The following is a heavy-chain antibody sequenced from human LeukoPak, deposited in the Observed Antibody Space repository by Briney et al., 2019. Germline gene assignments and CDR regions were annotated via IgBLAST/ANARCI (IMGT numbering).Heavy chain of an antibody. D-gene: IGHD3-22*01. J-gene: IGHJ4*02. CDR1: GGSISSHH. CDR2: IYYSWST. Sequence: SETLSLTCTVSGGSISSHHWSWIRQPPGKGLEWIGYIYYSWSTNYNPSLKSRATISVDTSKNQFSLNLSSVTDADTAVYYCAREMVDSSGPPRYDYWGQATLVTVSP. V-gene: IGHV4-59*11. CDR3: AREMVDSSGPPRYDY.